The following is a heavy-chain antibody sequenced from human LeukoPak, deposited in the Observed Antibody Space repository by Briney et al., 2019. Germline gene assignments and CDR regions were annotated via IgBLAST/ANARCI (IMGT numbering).Heavy chain of an antibody. D-gene: IGHD3-3*01. Sequence: GASVKVSCKASGYTFTSYYMHWVRQAPGQGLEWMGIINPSGGSTSYAQKFQGRVTMTRDTSTSTVYMELSSLRAEDTAVYYCARGDDFWSVPWVPFDYWGQGTLVTVSS. CDR2: INPSGGST. J-gene: IGHJ4*02. CDR3: ARGDDFWSVPWVPFDY. CDR1: GYTFTSYY. V-gene: IGHV1-46*01.